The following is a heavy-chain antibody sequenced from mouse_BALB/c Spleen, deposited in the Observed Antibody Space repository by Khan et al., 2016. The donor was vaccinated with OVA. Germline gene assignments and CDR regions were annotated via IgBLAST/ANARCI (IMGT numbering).Heavy chain of an antibody. CDR1: GDSITSGY. Sequence: EVQLQESGPSLVKPSQTLSLTCSVTGDSITSGYWNWIRKFPGNKLEYMGYIIYTGYTYYNPSLKSRISITRNTSKNQYYLHLNSVTNEDTATYCWSRSTYRYALVYWGQGTLVTVSA. V-gene: IGHV3-8*02. CDR3: SRSTYRYALVY. D-gene: IGHD2-14*01. CDR2: IIYTGYT. J-gene: IGHJ3*01.